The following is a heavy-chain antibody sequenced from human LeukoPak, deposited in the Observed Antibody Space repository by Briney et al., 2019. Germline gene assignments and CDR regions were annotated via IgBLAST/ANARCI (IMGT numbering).Heavy chain of an antibody. V-gene: IGHV3-48*03. D-gene: IGHD3-22*01. CDR2: ISSSGSTI. CDR3: AKRSAYYDSRGYYFPFEY. J-gene: IGHJ4*02. CDR1: GFTFSSYE. Sequence: GGSLRLSCAASGFTFSSYEMNWVRQAPGKGLEWVSYISSSGSTIYYADSVKGRFTISRDNSKNTLYLQMNSLRAEDTAVYYCAKRSAYYDSRGYYFPFEYWGQGTLVTVSS.